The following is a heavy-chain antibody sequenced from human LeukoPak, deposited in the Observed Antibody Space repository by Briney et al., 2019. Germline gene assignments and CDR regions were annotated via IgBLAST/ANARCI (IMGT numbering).Heavy chain of an antibody. CDR3: ARETEYSSAWYSLDS. CDR1: GYTFTGYY. J-gene: IGHJ4*02. Sequence: ASVKVSCKASGYTFTGYYMHWVRQAPGQGLEWMGWINPNSGGTNYAQNFQGRVTMTRDTSISTAYMKLGRLRSDDTAVYYCARETEYSSAWYSLDSWGQGTLVTVSS. CDR2: INPNSGGT. V-gene: IGHV1-2*02. D-gene: IGHD6-19*01.